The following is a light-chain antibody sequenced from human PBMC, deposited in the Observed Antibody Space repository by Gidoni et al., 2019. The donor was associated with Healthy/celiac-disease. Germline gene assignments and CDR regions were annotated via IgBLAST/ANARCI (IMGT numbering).Light chain of an antibody. CDR3: QQSYSTPT. CDR2: AAS. Sequence: DIQMTQSPSSLPASVGDSVTITCRASQNISSYLNWYQQKPGKAPKLLIYAASSLQSGVTSRFSGSGSGTDFTLTISSLQPEDFATYFCQQSYSTPTFGQGTKVEIK. CDR1: QNISSY. J-gene: IGKJ1*01. V-gene: IGKV1-39*01.